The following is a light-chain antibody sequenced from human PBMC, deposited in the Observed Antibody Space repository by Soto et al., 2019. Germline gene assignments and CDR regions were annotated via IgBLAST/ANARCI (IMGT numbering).Light chain of an antibody. CDR2: DTS. CDR3: QQYGSSPVT. CDR1: QSVSSNS. Sequence: EIVLTQSPGTLSLSRGESATLWWRASQSVSSNSLAWYQQKPGLAPRLLIYDTSNRATGIPDRFSGSGSGTDFSLTISILEPEELAVYYWQQYGSSPVTFGGGTKVDI. V-gene: IGKV3-20*01. J-gene: IGKJ4*01.